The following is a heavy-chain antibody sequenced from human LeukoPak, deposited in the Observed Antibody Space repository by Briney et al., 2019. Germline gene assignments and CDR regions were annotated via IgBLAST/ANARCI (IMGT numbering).Heavy chain of an antibody. CDR3: ARVAGDSYGYEGAFDY. D-gene: IGHD5-18*01. Sequence: SVKVSCKASGGTFSSYAISWVRQAPGQGLEWMGGIIPIFGTANYAQKFQGRVTITADESTSTAYMELSSLRSEDTAVYYCARVAGDSYGYEGAFDYWGQGTLVTVSS. J-gene: IGHJ4*02. V-gene: IGHV1-69*13. CDR1: GGTFSSYA. CDR2: IIPIFGTA.